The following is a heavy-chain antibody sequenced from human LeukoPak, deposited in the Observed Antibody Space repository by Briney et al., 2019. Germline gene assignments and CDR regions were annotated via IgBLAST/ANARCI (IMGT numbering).Heavy chain of an antibody. V-gene: IGHV1-2*02. J-gene: IGHJ3*02. D-gene: IGHD6-6*01. Sequence: ASVTVSCKASGCTFTGYYMHWVRQAPGQGLEWMGWINPNSGGTNYAQKFQGRVTMTRDTSISTAYMELSRLRSDDTAVYYCARDLSSTRPDAFDIWGQGTMVTVSS. CDR2: INPNSGGT. CDR1: GCTFTGYY. CDR3: ARDLSSTRPDAFDI.